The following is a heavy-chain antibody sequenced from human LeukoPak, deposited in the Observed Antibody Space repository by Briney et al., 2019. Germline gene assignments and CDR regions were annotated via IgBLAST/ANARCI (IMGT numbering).Heavy chain of an antibody. CDR1: GYTFTSYA. V-gene: IGHV1-3*01. Sequence: ASVKVSCKASGYTFTSYAMHWVRQAPGQRLEWMGWINAGNGNTKYSQKFQGRVTITRDTSASTAYMELSSLRSEDTAVYYCARDLPYCSGGSCYPYYFDYWGQGTPVTVSS. CDR2: INAGNGNT. CDR3: ARDLPYCSGGSCYPYYFDY. J-gene: IGHJ4*02. D-gene: IGHD2-15*01.